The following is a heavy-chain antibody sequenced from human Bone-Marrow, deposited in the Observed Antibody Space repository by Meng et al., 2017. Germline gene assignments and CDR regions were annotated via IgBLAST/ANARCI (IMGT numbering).Heavy chain of an antibody. J-gene: IGHJ6*02. CDR3: ARDLIKDIVVVVAATPPVSYYGMDV. CDR2: IIPILGIA. CDR1: GGTFSSYT. V-gene: IGHV1-69*04. D-gene: IGHD2-15*01. Sequence: SVKVSCKASGGTFSSYTISWVRQAPGQGLEWMGRIIPILGIANYAQKFQGRVTITADKSTSTAYMELSSLRSEDTAVYYCARDLIKDIVVVVAATPPVSYYGMDVWGQGTTVTVSS.